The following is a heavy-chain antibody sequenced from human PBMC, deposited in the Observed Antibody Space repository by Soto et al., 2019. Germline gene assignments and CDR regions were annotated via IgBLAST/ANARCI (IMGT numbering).Heavy chain of an antibody. CDR1: GYTFTSYG. CDR2: ISAYNGNT. CDR3: HVEMATIMVAGKPGDDY. D-gene: IGHD5-12*01. Sequence: QVQLVQSGAEVKKPGASVKVSCKASGYTFTSYGISWVRQAPGQGLEWMGWISAYNGNTNYAQKLQGRVTKTTDTSTSTAYMELRSLRSDDTAVYYCHVEMATIMVAGKPGDDYWGQGTLVTVSS. V-gene: IGHV1-18*01. J-gene: IGHJ4*02.